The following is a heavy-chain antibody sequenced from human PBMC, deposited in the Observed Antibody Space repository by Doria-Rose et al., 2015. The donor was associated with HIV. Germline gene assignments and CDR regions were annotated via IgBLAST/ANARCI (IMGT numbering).Heavy chain of an antibody. V-gene: IGHV4-59*01. Sequence: QVQLQESGPGLVEPSETLSLTCSVSGGSISHYYWSWIRQPPGKGLEYIGDIFYTGSTNYSPSLKSRVSISIDTSKNKFSLRLSSVTAADTAVYYCARVLGGTYDYWGQGTLVTVSS. J-gene: IGHJ4*02. CDR2: IFYTGST. CDR3: ARVLGGTYDY. D-gene: IGHD1-26*01. CDR1: GGSISHYY.